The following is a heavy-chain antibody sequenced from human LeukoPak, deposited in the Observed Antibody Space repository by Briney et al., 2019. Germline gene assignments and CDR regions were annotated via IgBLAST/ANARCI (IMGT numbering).Heavy chain of an antibody. V-gene: IGHV1-69*05. CDR1: VGTFSSYA. J-gene: IGHJ5*02. D-gene: IGHD1-26*01. Sequence: GASVKVSSKASVGTFSSYAISWVRQAPGQGLEGMGGIIPIFGTANYAQKFQGRVTITTDESTSTANMELSSLRSEDTAVYYCSRGSYGINWFDPWGQGTLVTVSS. CDR2: IIPIFGTA. CDR3: SRGSYGINWFDP.